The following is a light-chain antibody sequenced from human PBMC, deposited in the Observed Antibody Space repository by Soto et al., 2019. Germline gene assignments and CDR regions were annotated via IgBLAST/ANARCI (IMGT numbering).Light chain of an antibody. J-gene: IGKJ5*01. Sequence: EIVMTQSPATLSVSPGERATLSCRASQSVSSDLAWYHQKPGQAPRLLIYDASNRAAGIPARFSGSGSGTDFTLTISSLEPEDFAVYYCQQRSNWPPITFGQGTRLEI. V-gene: IGKV3-11*01. CDR3: QQRSNWPPIT. CDR1: QSVSSD. CDR2: DAS.